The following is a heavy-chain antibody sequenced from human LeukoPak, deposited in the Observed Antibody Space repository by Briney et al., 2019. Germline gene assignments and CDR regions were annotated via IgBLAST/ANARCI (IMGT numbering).Heavy chain of an antibody. CDR1: GCSSSTYI. D-gene: IGHD4-23*01. CDR3: ARVSRGNSVGGDY. Sequence: SETLSLTCTVSGCSSSTYIWSWIRQAPGKGLEWIGYIYYSGSTNYKPSLKSRGTISLDTSKNPCSLKLSSVTAPDTAMYFCARVSRGNSVGGDYWGQGTLVTVSS. V-gene: IGHV4-59*01. CDR2: IYYSGST. J-gene: IGHJ4*02.